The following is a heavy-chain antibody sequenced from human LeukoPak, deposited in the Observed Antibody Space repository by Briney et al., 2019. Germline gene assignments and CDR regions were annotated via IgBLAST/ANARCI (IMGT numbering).Heavy chain of an antibody. D-gene: IGHD3-3*01. Sequence: ASVKVSCKASGYTFTSYDINWVRQATGQGLEWMGWMNPNSGNTGYAQKFQGRVTMTRNTSISTAYMELSSLRSEDTAVYFCARGLGDFWSGYYTDGFVDWGQGTRVTVSS. CDR3: ARGLGDFWSGYYTDGFVD. CDR2: MNPNSGNT. V-gene: IGHV1-8*01. CDR1: GYTFTSYD. J-gene: IGHJ4*02.